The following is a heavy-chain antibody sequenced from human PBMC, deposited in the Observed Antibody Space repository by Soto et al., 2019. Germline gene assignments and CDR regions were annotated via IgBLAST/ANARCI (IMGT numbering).Heavy chain of an antibody. CDR1: RFTFSSYS. CDR3: ARDQPGYSYGYGLGY. D-gene: IGHD5-18*01. Sequence: EVQLVESGGGLVKPGGSLRLYCAASRFTFSSYSMNWVRQAPGKGLEWVSSISSSSSYIYYADSVKGRFTISRDNARNSLYLQMNSLRAEETAVYYCARDQPGYSYGYGLGYWGQGTLVTVSS. V-gene: IGHV3-21*01. J-gene: IGHJ4*02. CDR2: ISSSSSYI.